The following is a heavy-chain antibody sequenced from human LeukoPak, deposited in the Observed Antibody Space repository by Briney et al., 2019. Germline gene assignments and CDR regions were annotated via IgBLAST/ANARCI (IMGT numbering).Heavy chain of an antibody. Sequence: PSETLSLTCTVSGGSISSYYWSWIRQPPGKGLEWIGYIYYSGSTNYNPSLKSRVTISVDTSKNQFSLKLSSVTAADTAVYYCARDRVGLYAFDIWGQGTMVTVSS. CDR1: GGSISSYY. J-gene: IGHJ3*02. CDR2: IYYSGST. D-gene: IGHD1-26*01. CDR3: ARDRVGLYAFDI. V-gene: IGHV4-59*01.